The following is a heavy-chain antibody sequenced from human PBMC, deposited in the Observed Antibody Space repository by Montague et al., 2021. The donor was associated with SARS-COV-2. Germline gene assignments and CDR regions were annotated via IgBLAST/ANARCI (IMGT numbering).Heavy chain of an antibody. CDR3: VRGIEAAGSYDY. Sequence: CAISGDSVSSNSATWNWIRQSPSRGLEWLGRTYYRSMWKSDYARSVKGRIAINPDTSKNQFSLQLSSVTPEDTALYYCVRGIEAAGSYDYWGQGTLVTVFS. CDR2: TYYRSMWKS. V-gene: IGHV6-1*01. CDR1: GDSVSSNSAT. J-gene: IGHJ4*02. D-gene: IGHD6-13*01.